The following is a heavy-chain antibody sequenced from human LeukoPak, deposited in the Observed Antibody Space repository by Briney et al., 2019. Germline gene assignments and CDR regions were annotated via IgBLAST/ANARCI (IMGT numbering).Heavy chain of an antibody. J-gene: IGHJ4*02. CDR1: GYTFTNFG. CDR2: ISGNNGDT. D-gene: IGHD3/OR15-3a*01. V-gene: IGHV1-18*01. CDR3: ARDKCAYAFWPGAFGD. Sequence: ASVKVSCKVSGYTFTNFGISWLRQAPGQGPEWMGWISGNNGDTKYAQKFQGRVTMTTGTSTSTVYMDLRSLKSGDTAVYYCARDKCAYAFWPGAFGDWGQGTRV.